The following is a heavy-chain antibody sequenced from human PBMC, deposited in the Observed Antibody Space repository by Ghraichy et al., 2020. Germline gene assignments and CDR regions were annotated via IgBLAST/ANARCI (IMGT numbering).Heavy chain of an antibody. CDR2: ISYDGRNK. CDR3: AKVKWFGELFSNSDYYYGMDV. CDR1: GFTFSNYG. V-gene: IGHV3-30*18. J-gene: IGHJ6*02. D-gene: IGHD3-10*01. Sequence: GESLNISCAAAGFTFSNYGMHWVRQAPGKGLEWVAVISYDGRNKYYADSVKGRFTISRDDSKNTLYMQMNSLRAEDTAVYYCAKVKWFGELFSNSDYYYGMDVWGQGTTVTVSS.